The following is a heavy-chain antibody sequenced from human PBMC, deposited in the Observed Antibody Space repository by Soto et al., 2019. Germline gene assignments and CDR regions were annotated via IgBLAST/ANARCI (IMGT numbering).Heavy chain of an antibody. D-gene: IGHD6-19*01. V-gene: IGHV4-4*02. Sequence: QVQLQESGPGLAKPSGTLSLTCAVSGDSISSPKWWTWLRQPPGKGLEWIGELLHSGTTNYNPSLKSRVILSVDKSQNQFSLGLTSVTAADTAIYYCAYSSGCYRHDVWGQGTSVTVSS. CDR1: GDSISSPKW. CDR3: AYSSGCYRHDV. J-gene: IGHJ3*01. CDR2: LLHSGTT.